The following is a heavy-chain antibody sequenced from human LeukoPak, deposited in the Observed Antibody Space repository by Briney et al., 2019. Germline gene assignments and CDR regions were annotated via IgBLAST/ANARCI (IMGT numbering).Heavy chain of an antibody. V-gene: IGHV4-4*07. J-gene: IGHJ2*01. CDR3: ASSPIRYCSSTSCLLFDL. CDR1: GGSISSYY. D-gene: IGHD2-2*01. Sequence: SETLSLTCTVSGGSISSYYWSWIRQPAGKGLEWIGRIYTSGSTNYNPSLKSRVTISVDTSKNQFSLKLSSVTAADTAVYYCASSPIRYCSSTSCLLFDLWGRGTLVTVSS. CDR2: IYTSGST.